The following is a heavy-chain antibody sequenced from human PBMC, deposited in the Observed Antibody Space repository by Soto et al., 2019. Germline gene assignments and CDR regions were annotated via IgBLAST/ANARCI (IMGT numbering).Heavy chain of an antibody. CDR3: ARVCGYSSCWAPGMDV. D-gene: IGHD6-19*01. J-gene: IGHJ6*02. Sequence: QVQLVQSGAEVKKPGSSVKVSCKASGGTFSSYAISWVRQAPGQGLEWTGGIIPIFGTANYAQKFQGIVTITADESTSTAYMVLSSLRSADTAVYYCARVCGYSSCWAPGMDVWGQGTTVTVSS. CDR1: GGTFSSYA. V-gene: IGHV1-69*01. CDR2: IIPIFGTA.